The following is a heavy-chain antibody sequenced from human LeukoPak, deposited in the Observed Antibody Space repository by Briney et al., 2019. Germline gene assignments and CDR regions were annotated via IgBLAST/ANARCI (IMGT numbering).Heavy chain of an antibody. Sequence: SETLPLTCTVSGGSISSGGYYWSWIRQHPGKGLEWIGYIYYSGSTYYNPSLKSRVTISVDTSKNQFSLKLSSVTAADTAVYYCARDDSSSWYNYFDYWGQGTLVTVSS. CDR2: IYYSGST. D-gene: IGHD6-13*01. CDR3: ARDDSSSWYNYFDY. J-gene: IGHJ4*02. CDR1: GGSISSGGYY. V-gene: IGHV4-31*03.